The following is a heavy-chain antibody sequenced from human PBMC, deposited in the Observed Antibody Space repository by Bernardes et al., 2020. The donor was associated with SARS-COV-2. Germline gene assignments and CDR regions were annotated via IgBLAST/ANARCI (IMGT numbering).Heavy chain of an antibody. V-gene: IGHV4-4*07. D-gene: IGHD3-16*01. J-gene: IGHJ4*02. CDR2: IYTSGST. Sequence: SETLSLTCTVSGGSISSYYWSWIRQPAGKGLEWIGRIYTSGSTNYNPSLKSRVTMSVDTSKNQFSLKLSSVTAADTAVYYCARDESYYDYVWGSYPFYWGQGTLVTVSS. CDR3: ARDESYYDYVWGSYPFY. CDR1: GGSISSYY.